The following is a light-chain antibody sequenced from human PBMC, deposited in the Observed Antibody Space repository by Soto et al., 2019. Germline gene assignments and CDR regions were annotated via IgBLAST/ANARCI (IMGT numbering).Light chain of an antibody. CDR2: GAS. CDR1: QTISGT. V-gene: IGKV3-15*01. Sequence: ETVMTQSPATLSVSPGGQDPLSCRVSQTISGTLAWYQQKPGQAPRLLIHGASTRAPGFPARFSGSGSGTDFTLTISSLQSEDFAVYYCQQYDNWPWTFGQGTKVDI. J-gene: IGKJ1*01. CDR3: QQYDNWPWT.